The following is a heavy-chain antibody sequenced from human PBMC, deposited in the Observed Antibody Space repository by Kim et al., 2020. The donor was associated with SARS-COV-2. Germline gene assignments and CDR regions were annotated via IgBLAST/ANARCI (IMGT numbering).Heavy chain of an antibody. D-gene: IGHD3-22*01. J-gene: IGHJ5*02. CDR3: ARDRYYDSSGYYKS. Sequence: ADSVETRSTSSRDNAKNSLYLKMNSLRAEDTAVYYCARDRYYDSSGYYKSWGQGTLVTVSS. V-gene: IGHV3-30*13.